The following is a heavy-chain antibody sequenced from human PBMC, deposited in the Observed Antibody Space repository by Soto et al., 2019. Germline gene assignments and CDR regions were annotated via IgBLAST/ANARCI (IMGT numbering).Heavy chain of an antibody. V-gene: IGHV1-46*01. CDR3: ARDLAAGDY. D-gene: IGHD6-13*01. J-gene: IGHJ4*02. CDR1: GYTFINYY. CDR2: FNPTSGST. Sequence: QVQLVQSGAEVKKPGASVKLSCKASGYTFINYYIHWVRQAPGQGLEWMGIFNPTSGSTNYAQKFQGRVTLTMDTSTRTVYMELSGLRFDDTAVYSCARDLAAGDYWGQGTLVTVSS.